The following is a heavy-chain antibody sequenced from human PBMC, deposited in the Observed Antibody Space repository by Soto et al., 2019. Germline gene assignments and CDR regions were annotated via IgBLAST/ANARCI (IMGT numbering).Heavy chain of an antibody. Sequence: PGGSLRLSCAASGFTFSSYGMHWVRQAPGKGLEWVAVIWYDGSNKYYADSVKGRFTISRDNSKNTLYLQMNSLRTEDTAVYYCARGYSSGWSIKRLYYYYYGMDVWGQGTTVTVSS. J-gene: IGHJ6*02. V-gene: IGHV3-33*01. CDR1: GFTFSSYG. CDR2: IWYDGSNK. CDR3: ARGYSSGWSIKRLYYYYYGMDV. D-gene: IGHD6-19*01.